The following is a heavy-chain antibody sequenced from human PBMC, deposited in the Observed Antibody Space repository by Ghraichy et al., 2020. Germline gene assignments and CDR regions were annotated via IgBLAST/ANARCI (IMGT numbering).Heavy chain of an antibody. CDR1: GFTFSDYY. D-gene: IGHD3-3*01. V-gene: IGHV3-11*04. CDR3: AGGRRSDPEWY. CDR2: ISGSASIF. J-gene: IGHJ4*02. Sequence: GGSLRLSCAASGFTFSDYYMSWIRQAPGKGPEWLSYISGSASIFYYADSVKGRFTVSRDNVKNSLYLQMNSLRAEDTAVYYCAGGRRSDPEWYWGQGTLVTVSS.